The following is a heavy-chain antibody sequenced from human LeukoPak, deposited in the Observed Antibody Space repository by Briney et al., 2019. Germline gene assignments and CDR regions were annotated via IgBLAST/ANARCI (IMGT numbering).Heavy chain of an antibody. V-gene: IGHV3-23*01. D-gene: IGHD3-22*01. CDR3: AKDGQYYDSSGYYWDYFDY. CDR2: ISGSGGST. Sequence: GGSLRLSCTASGFTFSSYAMSWVRQAPGKGLEWVSAISGSGGSTYYADSVKGRFTISRDNSKNTLYLQMNSLRAEDTAVYYCAKDGQYYDSSGYYWDYFDYWGQGTLVTVSS. CDR1: GFTFSSYA. J-gene: IGHJ4*02.